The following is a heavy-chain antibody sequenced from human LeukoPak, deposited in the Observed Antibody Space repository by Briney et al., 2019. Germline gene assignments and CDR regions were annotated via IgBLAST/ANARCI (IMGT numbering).Heavy chain of an antibody. Sequence: NASETLSLTCTVSGGSISSSSYYWGWIRQPPGKGLEWIGSMYYSGSTYYNPSLKSRVTILVDTSKNQFSLKLSSVTAADTAVYYCARDGVTHFDYWGQGTLVTVSS. V-gene: IGHV4-39*07. CDR2: MYYSGST. J-gene: IGHJ4*02. CDR1: GGSISSSSYY. CDR3: ARDGVTHFDY. D-gene: IGHD2-21*02.